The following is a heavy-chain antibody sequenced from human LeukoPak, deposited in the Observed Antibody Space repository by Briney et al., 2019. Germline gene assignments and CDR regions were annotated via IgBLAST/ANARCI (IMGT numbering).Heavy chain of an antibody. D-gene: IGHD5-18*01. V-gene: IGHV4-34*01. CDR1: GGSFSGYY. CDR3: ARYKGSRGYSYGNYYYYYMDV. CDR2: INHSGST. Sequence: SETLSLTCAVYGGSFSGYYWSWIRQPPGKGLEWIEEINHSGSTNYNPSLKSRVTISVDTSKNQFSLKLSSVTAADTAVYYCARYKGSRGYSYGNYYYYYMDVWGKGTTVTVSS. J-gene: IGHJ6*03.